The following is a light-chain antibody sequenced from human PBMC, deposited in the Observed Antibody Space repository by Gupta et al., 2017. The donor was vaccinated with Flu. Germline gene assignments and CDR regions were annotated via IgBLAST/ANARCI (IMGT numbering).Light chain of an antibody. J-gene: IGKJ1*01. CDR2: WAS. V-gene: IGKV4-1*01. CDR1: QSVLYSSNNKNY. Sequence: DIVITQSPDSLAVSLGDRATINCKSSQSVLYSSNNKNYLAWYQQKPGQPPKVLIYWASTRESGVPDRISGSGSGTDFTLTISSLQAEDVAVYYCQQYYSSPWTFGQGTKVEIK. CDR3: QQYYSSPWT.